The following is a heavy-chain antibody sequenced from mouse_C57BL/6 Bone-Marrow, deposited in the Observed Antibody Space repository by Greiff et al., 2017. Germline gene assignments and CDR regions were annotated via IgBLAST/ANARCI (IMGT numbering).Heavy chain of an antibody. J-gene: IGHJ2*01. Sequence: QVQLQQPGAELVKPGASVKMSCTASGYTFTSYWMTWVKQRPGQGLEWIGDIYPTSGRTNYNEKFKSKAILTVDTSSNTAYMQLSSLTSEDSAVFYCARSGPLGRSFDYWGQGTTLTVSS. CDR1: GYTFTSYW. D-gene: IGHD4-1*01. CDR2: IYPTSGRT. V-gene: IGHV1-55*01. CDR3: ARSGPLGRSFDY.